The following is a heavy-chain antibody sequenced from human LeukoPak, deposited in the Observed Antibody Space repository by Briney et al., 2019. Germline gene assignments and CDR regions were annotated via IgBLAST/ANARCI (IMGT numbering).Heavy chain of an antibody. CDR1: GFTFSTYW. D-gene: IGHD2-21*02. V-gene: IGHV3-7*02. CDR2: IKQDGSEK. CDR3: MMSLTAHYYDGMDV. Sequence: QPGGSLRLSCAASGFTFSTYWMSWVRQAPGKGLEWVANIKQDGSEKYYVDSVKGRFTISRDNAKNSLYLQMNSLRAEDTAVYHCMMSLTAHYYDGMDVWGQGTTVTVSS. J-gene: IGHJ6*02.